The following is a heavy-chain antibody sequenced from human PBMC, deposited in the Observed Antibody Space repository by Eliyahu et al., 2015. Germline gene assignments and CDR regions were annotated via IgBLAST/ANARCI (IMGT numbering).Heavy chain of an antibody. CDR2: ISSSSSYI. V-gene: IGHV3-21*01. D-gene: IGHD6-13*01. CDR1: GXTFXXXX. CDR3: ARDGRIAAAGTAFDI. Sequence: EVQLVESGGGLXKPGGSLRLSCAASGXTFXXXXMNWVRQAPGKGLEWVSSISSSSSYIYYADSVKGRFTISRDNAKNSLYLQMNSLRAEDTAVYYCARDGRIAAAGTAFDIWGQGTMVTVS. J-gene: IGHJ3*02.